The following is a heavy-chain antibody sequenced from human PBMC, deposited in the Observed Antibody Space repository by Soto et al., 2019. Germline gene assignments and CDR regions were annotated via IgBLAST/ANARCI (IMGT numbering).Heavy chain of an antibody. D-gene: IGHD3-22*01. CDR3: ARDLTMIVVAPAY. Sequence: ASVKVSCKASGYTFTSYGISWVRQAPGQGLEWMGWISAYNGNTNYAQKLQGRVTMTTDTSTSTACMELRSLRSDDTAVYYCARDLTMIVVAPAYWGQGTLVTVSS. CDR2: ISAYNGNT. CDR1: GYTFTSYG. V-gene: IGHV1-18*01. J-gene: IGHJ4*02.